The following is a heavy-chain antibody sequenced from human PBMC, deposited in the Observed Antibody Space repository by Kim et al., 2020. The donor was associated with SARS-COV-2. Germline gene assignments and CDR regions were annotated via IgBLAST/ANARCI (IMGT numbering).Heavy chain of an antibody. CDR1: GGSISSSNW. V-gene: IGHV4-4*02. CDR3: ARGNTGDYYDSSGYYHYYYYGMDV. D-gene: IGHD3-22*01. J-gene: IGHJ6*02. Sequence: SETLSLTCAVSGGSISSSNWWSWVRQPPGKGLEWIGEIYHSGSTNYNPSLKSRVTISVDKSKNQFSLKLSSVTAADTAVYYCARGNTGDYYDSSGYYHYYYYGMDVWGQGTTVTVSS. CDR2: IYHSGST.